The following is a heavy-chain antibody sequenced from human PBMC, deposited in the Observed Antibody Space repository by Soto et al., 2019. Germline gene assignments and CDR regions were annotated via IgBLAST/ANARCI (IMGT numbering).Heavy chain of an antibody. J-gene: IGHJ4*02. D-gene: IGHD3-22*01. CDR1: GGSISSSSYY. Sequence: SETLSLTCTVSGGSISSSSYYWGWIRQPPGKGLEWIGSIYYSGSAFYNPSLKSRVTISVDTSKNQFSLKLSSVTAADTAVYYCAKGGRGIVVINTSFDYWGPGTLVTVS. V-gene: IGHV4-39*01. CDR2: IYYSGSA. CDR3: AKGGRGIVVINTSFDY.